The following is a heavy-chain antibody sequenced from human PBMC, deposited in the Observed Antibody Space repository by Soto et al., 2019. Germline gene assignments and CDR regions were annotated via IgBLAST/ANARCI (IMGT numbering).Heavy chain of an antibody. CDR3: ARLMGTGFDL. J-gene: IGHJ4*02. D-gene: IGHD2-8*01. Sequence: ASVKVSCKASGYTFTSYGIHWVRQAPGQRLEWMGWINAANGDTKYSPKFQCRFIISRDDSKNSLYLQMNSLKTEDTAVYFCARLMGTGFDLWGRGTLVTVSS. CDR2: INAANGDT. CDR1: GYTFTSYG. V-gene: IGHV1-3*01.